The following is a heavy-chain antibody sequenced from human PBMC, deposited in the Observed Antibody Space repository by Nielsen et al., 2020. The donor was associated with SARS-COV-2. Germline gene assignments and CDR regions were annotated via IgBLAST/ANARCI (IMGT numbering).Heavy chain of an antibody. V-gene: IGHV1-46*01. CDR1: GYTFTSYY. CDR3: ARDPRISFGELRFDP. CDR2: INPSGGST. J-gene: IGHJ5*02. D-gene: IGHD3-10*01. Sequence: ASVKVSCKASGYTFTSYYIPWVRQAPGQGLEWMGIINPSGGSTTYAQKFQGRVTMTRDTSTSTVYMELSSLRSEDTAVYYCARDPRISFGELRFDPWGQGTLVTVSS.